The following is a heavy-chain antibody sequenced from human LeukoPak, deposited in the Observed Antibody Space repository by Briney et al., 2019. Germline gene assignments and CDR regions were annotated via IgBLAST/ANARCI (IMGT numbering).Heavy chain of an antibody. D-gene: IGHD4-17*01. CDR1: GFTLSTSG. Sequence: GGSLRLSCAASGFTLSTSGMHWVRQAPGKGLEGVALISYDGSNKYYADSVKGRFTISRDNSKNTLYLQMNSLRADDTALYYCAKDYGDYLPFDCWGQGTLVTVSS. CDR3: AKDYGDYLPFDC. CDR2: ISYDGSNK. J-gene: IGHJ4*02. V-gene: IGHV3-30*18.